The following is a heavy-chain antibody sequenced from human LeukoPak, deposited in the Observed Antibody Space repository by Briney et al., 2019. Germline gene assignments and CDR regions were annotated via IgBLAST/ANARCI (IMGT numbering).Heavy chain of an antibody. Sequence: SETLSLTCAVYGESFSGYYWSWIRQPPGKGLEWIGEINHSGSTNYNPSLKSRVTISIDTFKNQISLKLRSVTAADTAVYYCARVDCGDYNWFDPWGQGTQVTVSS. CDR3: ARVDCGDYNWFDP. D-gene: IGHD4-17*01. V-gene: IGHV4-34*01. CDR1: GESFSGYY. CDR2: INHSGST. J-gene: IGHJ5*02.